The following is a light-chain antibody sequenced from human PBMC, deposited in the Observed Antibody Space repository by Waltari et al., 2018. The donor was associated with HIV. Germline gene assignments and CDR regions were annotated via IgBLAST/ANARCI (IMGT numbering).Light chain of an antibody. J-gene: IGLJ2*01. V-gene: IGLV3-21*04. Sequence: SSLLTQTPSVSVAPGKTARVTCGGNNIERKSVHWYQQKPGQAPLLVIYYDTDRPSGVPEQFSGSNAGNTATLTISRVGDGDEADYYCQVWDSTTDHVLFGGGTRLTVL. CDR2: YDT. CDR3: QVWDSTTDHVL. CDR1: NIERKS.